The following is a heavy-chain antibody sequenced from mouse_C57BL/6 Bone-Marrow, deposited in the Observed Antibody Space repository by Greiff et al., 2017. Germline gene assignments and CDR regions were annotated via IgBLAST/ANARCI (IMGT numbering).Heavy chain of an antibody. CDR1: GYTFTSYW. V-gene: IGHV1-64*01. CDR2: IHPNSGST. Sequence: QVQLQQPGAELVKPGASVKLSCKASGYTFTSYWMHWVKQRPGQGLEWIGMIHPNSGSTNYNEKFKSKATLTVDKSSSTAYMQLSSLTSEDSAVYYCARRNYEAGFAYWGQGTVVTVSA. J-gene: IGHJ3*01. D-gene: IGHD1-1*01. CDR3: ARRNYEAGFAY.